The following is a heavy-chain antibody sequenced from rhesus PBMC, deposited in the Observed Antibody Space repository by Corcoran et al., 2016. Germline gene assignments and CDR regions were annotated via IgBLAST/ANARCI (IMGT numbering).Heavy chain of an antibody. CDR1: GGSISGYY. CDR2: IDGNSAGT. Sequence: QVQLQESGPGLVKPSETLSLTCTVSGGSISGYYWSWIRQPPGKGLEWIGNIDGNSAGTNSNPSLKSRVTISKDTSKNQFSLKLSSVTAADTAVYYCASLRYSFDYWGQGVLVTVSS. CDR3: ASLRYSFDY. D-gene: IGHD6-37*01. J-gene: IGHJ4*01. V-gene: IGHV4-81*01.